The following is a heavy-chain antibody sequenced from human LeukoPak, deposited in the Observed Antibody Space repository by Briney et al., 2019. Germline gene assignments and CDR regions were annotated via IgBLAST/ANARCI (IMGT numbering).Heavy chain of an antibody. J-gene: IGHJ4*02. D-gene: IGHD6-19*01. Sequence: PSETLSLTCTVSGGSIRTYYWSWIRQPAGKGLEWIGRIHTSGSTDYNPSLKSRVTMSVDTSKNQFSLKLSSVTAADTAVYYCARLSSGDGVPLDYWGQGTLVTVSS. CDR1: GGSIRTYY. V-gene: IGHV4-4*07. CDR2: IHTSGST. CDR3: ARLSSGDGVPLDY.